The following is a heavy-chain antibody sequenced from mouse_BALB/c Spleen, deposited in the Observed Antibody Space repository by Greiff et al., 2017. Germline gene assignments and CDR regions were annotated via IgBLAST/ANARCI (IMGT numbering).Heavy chain of an antibody. CDR2: IYPGSGST. CDR1: GYNFTSYW. D-gene: IGHD2-14*01. CDR3: AREVPLAY. V-gene: IGHV1-55*01. J-gene: IGHJ3*01. Sequence: QVQLQQPGAELVKPGTSVKLSCKASGYNFTSYWINWVKLRPGQGLEWIGDIYPGSGSTNYNEKFKSKATLTVDTSSSTAYMQLSSLASEDTALYYCAREVPLAYGGQGTLVPVSA.